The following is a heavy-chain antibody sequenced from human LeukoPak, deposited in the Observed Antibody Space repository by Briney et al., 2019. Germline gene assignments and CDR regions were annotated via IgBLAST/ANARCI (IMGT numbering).Heavy chain of an antibody. Sequence: GGSLRLSCTASGFTISSYEINWVRQAPGKGLEWVAVIWYDGSNKYYADSVKGRFTISRDNSKSTLYLQMSSLRAEDTAVYYCLRWSDYWGQGTLVTVSS. CDR3: LRWSDY. V-gene: IGHV3-33*08. CDR2: IWYDGSNK. J-gene: IGHJ4*02. CDR1: GFTISSYE.